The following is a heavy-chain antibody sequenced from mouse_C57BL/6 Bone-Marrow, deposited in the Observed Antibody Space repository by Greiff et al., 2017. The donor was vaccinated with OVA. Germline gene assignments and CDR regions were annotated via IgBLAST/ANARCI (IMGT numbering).Heavy chain of an antibody. CDR2: ISSGSSTI. D-gene: IGHD4-1*01. CDR3: ARTGPPFYYAMDY. J-gene: IGHJ4*01. CDR1: GFTFSDYG. V-gene: IGHV5-17*01. Sequence: EVKLVESGGGLVKPGGSLKLSCAASGFTFSDYGMHWVRQAPEKGLEWVAYISSGSSTIYYADTVKGRFTISRDNDKNTLFLQMTSLRSEDTAMYYFARTGPPFYYAMDYWGQGTSVTVSS.